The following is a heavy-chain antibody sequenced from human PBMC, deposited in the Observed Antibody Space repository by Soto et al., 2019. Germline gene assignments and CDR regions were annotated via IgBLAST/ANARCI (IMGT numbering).Heavy chain of an antibody. CDR3: ARDLSSYSSSWYPFDY. V-gene: IGHV1-18*01. J-gene: IGHJ4*02. CDR1: GYTFTSYG. CDR2: ISAYNGNT. Sequence: ASVKVSCKXSGYTFTSYGISWVRQAPGQGLEWMGWISAYNGNTNYAQKLQGRVTMTTDTSTSTAYMELRSLRSDDTAVYYCARDLSSYSSSWYPFDYWGQGTLVTVSS. D-gene: IGHD6-13*01.